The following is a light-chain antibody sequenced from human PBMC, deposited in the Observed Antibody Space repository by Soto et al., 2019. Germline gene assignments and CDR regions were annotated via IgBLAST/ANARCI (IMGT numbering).Light chain of an antibody. CDR2: EVT. CDR1: SSDIGDYNF. J-gene: IGLJ6*01. V-gene: IGLV2-23*02. CDR3: CSYAVSLIYI. Sequence: QSVLTQPASVSGSPGQSITISCTGTSSDIGDYNFVSWYQQVPGKAPKLIIYEVTKRPSGVSARFSGSKSGNTASLTISGLRAEDEADYFCCSYAVSLIYIFGSGTQLTVL.